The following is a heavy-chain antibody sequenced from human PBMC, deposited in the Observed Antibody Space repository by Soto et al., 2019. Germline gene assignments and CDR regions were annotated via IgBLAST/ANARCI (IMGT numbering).Heavy chain of an antibody. D-gene: IGHD6-6*01. CDR1: GFTFSTYA. Sequence: GGSLRLSCAASGFTFSTYAMTWVRQAPRQGLEWVSAISQGGGTANYADSVKGRFTISRDDSANTLYLQMNGLRPEDTAVYYCAKDGLSTGARPGGQGTLVTVSS. CDR2: ISQGGGTA. J-gene: IGHJ4*02. CDR3: AKDGLSTGARP. V-gene: IGHV3-23*01.